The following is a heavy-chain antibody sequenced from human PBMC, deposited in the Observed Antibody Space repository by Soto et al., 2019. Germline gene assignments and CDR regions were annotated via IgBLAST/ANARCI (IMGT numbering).Heavy chain of an antibody. Sequence: SETLSLTCTVSGGSISSYYWSWIRQPPGKGLEWIGYIYYSGSTNYNPSLKSRVTISVDTSKNQFSLKLSSVTAADTAVYYCARTTGDSRGYSDAFDIWGQGTMVTVSS. V-gene: IGHV4-59*01. CDR3: ARTTGDSRGYSDAFDI. D-gene: IGHD3-22*01. CDR2: IYYSGST. CDR1: GGSISSYY. J-gene: IGHJ3*02.